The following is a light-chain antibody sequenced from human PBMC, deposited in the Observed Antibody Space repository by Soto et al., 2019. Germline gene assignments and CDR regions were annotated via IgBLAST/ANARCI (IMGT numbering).Light chain of an antibody. CDR3: SSYSSTNTLYL. CDR2: EVY. V-gene: IGLV2-14*01. CDR1: SRDIGDYNY. J-gene: IGLJ1*01. Sequence: QSALTQPASVSGSPGQSITIPCTGTSRDIGDYNYVSWYQQHPGKAPKLLIFEVYNRPAGVSDRFSGSKSGNTASLTISGLQTGDEGDYYCSSYSSTNTLYLFGTGTRSPS.